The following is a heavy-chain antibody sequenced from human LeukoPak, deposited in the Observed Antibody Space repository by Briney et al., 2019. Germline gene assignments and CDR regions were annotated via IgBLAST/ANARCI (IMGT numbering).Heavy chain of an antibody. CDR1: GGSFSGYY. CDR2: INHSGST. D-gene: IGHD2-15*01. CDR3: ARGGYCSGGNCYDPTGFDP. Sequence: SETLSLTCAVYGGSFSGYYLSWIRLPPGKGLEWIGEINHSGSTNYNPSVKSRITISVDTSKNQFSLELNSVTAADTAVYYCARGGYCSGGNCYDPTGFDPWGQGTLVTVSS. V-gene: IGHV4-34*01. J-gene: IGHJ5*02.